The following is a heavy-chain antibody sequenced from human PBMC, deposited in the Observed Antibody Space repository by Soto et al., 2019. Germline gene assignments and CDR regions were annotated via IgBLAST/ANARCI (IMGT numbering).Heavy chain of an antibody. D-gene: IGHD6-6*01. CDR2: ISGSGGST. Sequence: GGSLRLSCAASGFTFSSYAISWVRQAPGKGLEWVSAISGSGGSTYYADSVKGRFTISRDNSKNTLYLQMNSLRAEDTAVYYCAKDRIAARRLGNYYYGMDVWGQGTTVTVSS. CDR3: AKDRIAARRLGNYYYGMDV. V-gene: IGHV3-23*01. CDR1: GFTFSSYA. J-gene: IGHJ6*02.